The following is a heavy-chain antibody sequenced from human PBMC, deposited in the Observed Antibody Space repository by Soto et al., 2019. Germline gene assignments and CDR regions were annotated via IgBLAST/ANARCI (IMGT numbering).Heavy chain of an antibody. V-gene: IGHV1-18*01. Sequence: ASVKVSCKASGYTFTSYGISWVRQAPGQGLDWMGWISAYNGNTRYAQDLQGRVTMTTDTSTSTAYMELRSLRSDDTAVYYCARFSGGSYNTYYFYYGMDVWGQGTKVPVS. CDR3: ARFSGGSYNTYYFYYGMDV. CDR2: ISAYNGNT. J-gene: IGHJ6*02. D-gene: IGHD2-15*01. CDR1: GYTFTSYG.